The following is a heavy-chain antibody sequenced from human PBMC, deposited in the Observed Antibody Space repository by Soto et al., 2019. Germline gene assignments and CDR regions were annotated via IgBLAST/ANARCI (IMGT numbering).Heavy chain of an antibody. V-gene: IGHV4-31*03. D-gene: IGHD1-20*01. Sequence: SETLSLTCTVSGGSISSGGYYWSWIRQHPGKGLEWIGYIYYSGSTYYNPSLKSRVTISVDTPKNQFSLKLSSVTAADTAVYYCVRLTGTTSAYFDYWGQGTLVTVSS. CDR3: VRLTGTTSAYFDY. CDR2: IYYSGST. J-gene: IGHJ4*02. CDR1: GGSISSGGYY.